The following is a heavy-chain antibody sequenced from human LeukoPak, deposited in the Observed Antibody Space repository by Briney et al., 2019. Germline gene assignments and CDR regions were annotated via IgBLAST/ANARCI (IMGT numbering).Heavy chain of an antibody. CDR1: GFTLSSYA. D-gene: IGHD5-24*01. J-gene: IGHJ4*02. V-gene: IGHV3-30-3*01. CDR3: ARDKEMATITYYFDY. CDR2: ISYDGSNK. Sequence: GGSLRLSCAASGFTLSSYAMHWVRQAPGKGLEWVAVISYDGSNKYYADSVKGRFTISRDNSKNTLYLQMNSLRAEDTAVYYCARDKEMATITYYFDYWGQGTLVTVSS.